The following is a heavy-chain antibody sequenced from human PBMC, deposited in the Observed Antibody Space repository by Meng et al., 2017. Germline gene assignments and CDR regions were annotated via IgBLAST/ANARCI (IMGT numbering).Heavy chain of an antibody. D-gene: IGHD3-10*01. Sequence: GESLKISCAASGFTFSSYSMNWVRQAPGKGREWVSSISSSSSYIYYADSVKGRFTISRDNSKNTLYLQMNSLRAEGTAVYYCARGWAYGSGCYYNGRDDYFDYWGQGTLVTVSS. CDR1: GFTFSSYS. CDR3: ARGWAYGSGCYYNGRDDYFDY. J-gene: IGHJ4*02. V-gene: IGHV3-21*01. CDR2: ISSSSSYI.